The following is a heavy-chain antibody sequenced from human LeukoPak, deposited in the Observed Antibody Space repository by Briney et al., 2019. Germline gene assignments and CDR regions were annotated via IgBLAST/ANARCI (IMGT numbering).Heavy chain of an antibody. CDR2: IYHSGST. D-gene: IGHD3-10*01. CDR1: GGSISSSNW. J-gene: IGHJ4*02. CDR3: ASERITMVRGESY. Sequence: TSETLSLTCAVSGGSISSSNWWSWVRQPPGKGLEWIGEIYHSGSTYYNPSLKSRVTISVDRSKNQFSLKLSSVTAADTAVYYCASERITMVRGESYWGQGPLVTVS. V-gene: IGHV4-4*02.